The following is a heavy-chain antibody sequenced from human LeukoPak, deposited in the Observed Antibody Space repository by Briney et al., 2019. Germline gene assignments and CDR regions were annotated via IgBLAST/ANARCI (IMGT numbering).Heavy chain of an antibody. CDR2: INPNSGGT. CDR3: ARETYYYDSSGYPNWFDP. J-gene: IGHJ5*02. CDR1: GYTFTGNY. V-gene: IGHV1-2*06. D-gene: IGHD3-22*01. Sequence: ASVKVSCKASGYTFTGNYMHWVRQAPGQGLEWMGRINPNSGGTNYAQKFQGRVTMTRDTSISTAYMELSRLRADDTAVYYCARETYYYDSSGYPNWFDPWGQGTLVTVSS.